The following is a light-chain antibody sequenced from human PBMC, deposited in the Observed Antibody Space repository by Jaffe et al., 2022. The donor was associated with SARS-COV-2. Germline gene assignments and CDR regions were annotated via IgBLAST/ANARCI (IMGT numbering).Light chain of an antibody. CDR1: TGAVTSGHY. CDR3: LLFYSGAWV. CDR2: DTN. Sequence: QAVVTQEPSLTVSPGGTVTLTCGSNTGAVTSGHYPYWFQQKPGQAPRTLIFDTNNRHSWTPARFSGSLLGGKAALTLSGAQPEDEAEYYCLLFYSGAWVFGGGTKLTVL. J-gene: IGLJ3*02. V-gene: IGLV7-46*01.